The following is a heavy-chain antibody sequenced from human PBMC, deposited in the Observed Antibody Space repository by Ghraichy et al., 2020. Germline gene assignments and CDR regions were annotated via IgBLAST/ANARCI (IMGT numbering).Heavy chain of an antibody. CDR2: INHSGST. CDR1: DGSFSSYY. D-gene: IGHD3-10*01. J-gene: IGHJ2*01. V-gene: IGHV4-34*01. CDR3: ARDPTYYYGLGSYYRGRNWYFDL. Sequence: SETLSLTCSVYDGSFSSYYWTWIRQPPGKGLEWIGEINHSGSTNYNPSLKSRVTISVDTSKKQFSLKLSSVTAADTAVYYCARDPTYYYGLGSYYRGRNWYFDLWGRGTLVTVSS.